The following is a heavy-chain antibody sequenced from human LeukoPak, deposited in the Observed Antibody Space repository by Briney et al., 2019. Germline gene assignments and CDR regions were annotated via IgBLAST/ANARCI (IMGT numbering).Heavy chain of an antibody. D-gene: IGHD3-16*01. CDR2: IYYSGST. CDR3: ARVYGWFDP. V-gene: IGHV4-59*01. Sequence: PSETLSLTRTVSGGSISSYYWSWIRQPPGKGLEWIGYIYYSGSTNYNPSLKSRVTISVDTSKNQFSLKLSSVTAADTAVYYCARVYGWFDPWGQGTLVTVSS. J-gene: IGHJ5*02. CDR1: GGSISSYY.